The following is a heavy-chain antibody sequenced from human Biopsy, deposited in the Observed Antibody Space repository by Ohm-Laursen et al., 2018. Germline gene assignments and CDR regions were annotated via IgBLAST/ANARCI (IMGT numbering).Heavy chain of an antibody. V-gene: IGHV3-23*01. CDR2: INGGGDGT. CDR3: AKDLKWDVSADYFDF. Sequence: SLRLSCAAPGFPFSTYAMSWVRQTPGKGLEWVSSINGGGDGTFYADSVKGRFSISRDNSKNTLYLQMKNLRAEDTALYYCAKDLKWDVSADYFDFWGQGTLVTVSS. CDR1: GFPFSTYA. J-gene: IGHJ4*02. D-gene: IGHD1-26*01.